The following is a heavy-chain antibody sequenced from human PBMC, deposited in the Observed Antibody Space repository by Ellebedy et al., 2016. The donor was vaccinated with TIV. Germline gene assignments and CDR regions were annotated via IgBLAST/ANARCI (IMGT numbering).Heavy chain of an antibody. CDR1: GFTFSSYA. Sequence: GESLKISCTASGFTFSSYAMSWVRQAPGKGLEWVSTISNTGSRTYYADSVEGRFIISRDNSKKTLYLQMNSLRPEDTAVYYCAKAVVGVHNWFDPWGQGTLVIVSS. V-gene: IGHV3-23*01. D-gene: IGHD1-26*01. J-gene: IGHJ5*02. CDR3: AKAVVGVHNWFDP. CDR2: ISNTGSRT.